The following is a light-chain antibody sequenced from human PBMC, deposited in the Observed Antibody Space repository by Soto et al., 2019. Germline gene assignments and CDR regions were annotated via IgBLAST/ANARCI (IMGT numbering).Light chain of an antibody. CDR2: DVT. J-gene: IGLJ3*02. CDR1: SSNVGGYNY. V-gene: IGLV2-11*01. Sequence: QSALTQPRSVSGSPGQSVTISCSGTSSNVGGYNYVSWYQQHPGKAPKFMIYDVTKRPSGVPDRFSGSKSGNTASLTISGLQAEDEADYYCCSFAGRYTWVFGGGTKLTV. CDR3: CSFAGRYTWV.